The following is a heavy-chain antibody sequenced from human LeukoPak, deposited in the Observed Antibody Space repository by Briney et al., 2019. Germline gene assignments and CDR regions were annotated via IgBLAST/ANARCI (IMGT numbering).Heavy chain of an antibody. CDR3: ASGRYCSGGSCYFDY. J-gene: IGHJ4*02. D-gene: IGHD2-15*01. Sequence: GGSLRLSCAASGFTFSSYAMHWVRQAPGKGLEWVAVISYDGSNKYYADSVRGRFTISRDNSKNTLYLQMNSLRAEDTAVYYCASGRYCSGGSCYFDYWGQGTLVTVSS. CDR1: GFTFSSYA. V-gene: IGHV3-30-3*01. CDR2: ISYDGSNK.